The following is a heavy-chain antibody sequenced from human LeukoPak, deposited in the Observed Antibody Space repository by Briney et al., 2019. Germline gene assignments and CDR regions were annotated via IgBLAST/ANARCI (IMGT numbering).Heavy chain of an antibody. CDR1: GGSVSSGSSY. Sequence: PSETLSLTCTVSGGSVSSGSSYWSWIRQPAGKGLEWIGRIYTSGSTNYNPSLKSRVTMSVDTSKNQFSLKLSSVTAADTAVYYCARDDITMIDYWGQGTLVTVSS. CDR2: IYTSGST. CDR3: ARDDITMIDY. D-gene: IGHD3-22*01. V-gene: IGHV4-61*02. J-gene: IGHJ4*02.